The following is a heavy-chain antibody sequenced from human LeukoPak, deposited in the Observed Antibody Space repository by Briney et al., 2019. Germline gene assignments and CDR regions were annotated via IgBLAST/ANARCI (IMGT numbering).Heavy chain of an antibody. D-gene: IGHD5-24*01. Sequence: SETLSLTCAVSGGSISSSNWWSWVRQPPGKGLEWIGEIYHSGSTNYNPSLKSRVTISVDRSKNQFSLKLSSVTAADTAVYYCAIRRDGYIFDYWGQGTLVTVSS. CDR2: IYHSGST. CDR3: AIRRDGYIFDY. V-gene: IGHV4-4*02. CDR1: GGSISSSNW. J-gene: IGHJ4*02.